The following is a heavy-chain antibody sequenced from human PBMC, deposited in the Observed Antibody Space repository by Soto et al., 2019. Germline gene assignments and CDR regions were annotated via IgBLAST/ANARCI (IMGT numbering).Heavy chain of an antibody. CDR1: GGSFSGYY. V-gene: IGHV4-34*01. CDR2: INHSGST. D-gene: IGHD3-10*01. CDR3: ARGRSPRGRVDP. Sequence: QVQLQQWGAGLLKPSETLSLTCAVYGGSFSGYYWSWIRQPPGKGLEWIGEINHSGSTNYNPSLKSRVTISVDTSKNQFSLKRSSVTAADTAVYYCARGRSPRGRVDPWGQGTLVTVSS. J-gene: IGHJ5*02.